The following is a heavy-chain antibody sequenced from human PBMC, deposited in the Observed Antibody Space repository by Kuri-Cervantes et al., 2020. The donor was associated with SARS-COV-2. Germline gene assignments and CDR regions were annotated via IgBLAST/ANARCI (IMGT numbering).Heavy chain of an antibody. CDR3: VSDVGCSSTSCQDYYHYGMDV. D-gene: IGHD2-2*01. V-gene: IGHV4-59*01. CDR2: IYYSGTT. CDR1: GDSLNSYY. Sequence: GSLRLSCTVSGDSLNSYYWSWIRQPPGKGLEWIGYIYYSGTTNYNPSLKSRVTISLDKSKKQFSLTLISVTAADTAVFFCVSDVGCSSTSCQDYYHYGMDVWGQGTTVTVSS. J-gene: IGHJ6*02.